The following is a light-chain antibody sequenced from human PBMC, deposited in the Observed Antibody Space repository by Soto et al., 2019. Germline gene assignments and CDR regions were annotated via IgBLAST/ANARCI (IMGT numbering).Light chain of an antibody. CDR1: SSDVGGYNF. Sequence: QSALTQPASVSGSPGQSITISCTGTSSDVGGYNFVSWYQQHPGRAPRLIIFNVSDRPSGVSNRFSGSKSGNMASLTISGLQTEDEADYYCSSYTSTTILFGGGTELTVL. J-gene: IGLJ2*01. CDR2: NVS. CDR3: SSYTSTTIL. V-gene: IGLV2-14*03.